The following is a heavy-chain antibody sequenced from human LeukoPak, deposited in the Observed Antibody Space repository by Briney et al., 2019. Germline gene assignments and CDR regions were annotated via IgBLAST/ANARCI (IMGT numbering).Heavy chain of an antibody. CDR2: ISAYNGNI. Sequence: ASVKVSCKASGGTFSSYAISWVRQAPGQGLEWMGWISAYNGNINYAQKLQGRVTMTTDTSTSTAYMELRSLRSDDTAVYYCARARQLDPYFDYWGQGTLVTVSS. V-gene: IGHV1-18*04. D-gene: IGHD6-13*01. CDR1: GGTFSSYA. J-gene: IGHJ4*02. CDR3: ARARQLDPYFDY.